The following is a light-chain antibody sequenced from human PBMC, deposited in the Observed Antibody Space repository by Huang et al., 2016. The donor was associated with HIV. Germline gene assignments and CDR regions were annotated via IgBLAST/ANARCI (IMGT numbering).Light chain of an antibody. CDR2: GAS. CDR3: QQYGTSAT. V-gene: IGKV3-20*01. CDR1: RTVSSNY. Sequence: EIVLTQSPGTLSLSPGERATLSCGASRTVSSNYLAWYQQKPGQAPRLLIYGASSRATGIPDRFSGSGSGTDFTLTISRLEPEDFAVYYCQQYGTSATFGGGTKVEF. J-gene: IGKJ4*01.